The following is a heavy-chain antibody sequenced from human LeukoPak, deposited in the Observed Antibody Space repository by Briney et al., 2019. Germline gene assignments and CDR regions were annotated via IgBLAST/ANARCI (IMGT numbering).Heavy chain of an antibody. CDR1: GYTFTSYG. CDR3: AREYYDSSGSDYYGMDV. V-gene: IGHV1-18*01. J-gene: IGHJ6*02. Sequence: WASVKVSCKASGYTFTSYGISWVRQAPGQGLEWMGWISAYNGNTNYAQKFQGRVTITADESTSTAYMELSSLRSEDTAVYYCAREYYDSSGSDYYGMDVWGQGTTVTVSS. CDR2: ISAYNGNT. D-gene: IGHD3-22*01.